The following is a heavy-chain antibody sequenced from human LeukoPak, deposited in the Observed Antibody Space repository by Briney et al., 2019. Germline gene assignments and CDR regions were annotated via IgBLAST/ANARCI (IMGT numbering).Heavy chain of an antibody. J-gene: IGHJ4*02. CDR2: ISSSSGYI. CDR1: GFIFSRYS. CDR3: AKDPVGATTSWDPAFDY. Sequence: GGSLRLSCSASGFIFSRYSINWVRQAPGKGLEWVSSISSSSGYIYYADSVKGRFTISRDNAKNSLYLQMDSLRAEDTAVYYCAKDPVGATTSWDPAFDYWGQGTLVTVSS. D-gene: IGHD1-26*01. V-gene: IGHV3-21*04.